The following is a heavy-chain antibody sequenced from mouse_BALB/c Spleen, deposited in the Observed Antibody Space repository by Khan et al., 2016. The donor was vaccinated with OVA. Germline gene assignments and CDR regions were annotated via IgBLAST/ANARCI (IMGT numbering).Heavy chain of an antibody. CDR1: GYSITSDYA. CDR2: ISYSGNT. CDR3: ARVYGGDFDY. Sequence: VQLEESGPGLVKPSQSLSLTCTVTGYSITSDYALNWIRQFPGNKLEWMGFISYSGNTKYNPSLKSRISVTRDTSKNQFFLQLNSVTTEDTATYYCARVYGGDFDYWGQGTTLTVSS. V-gene: IGHV3-2*02. D-gene: IGHD2-10*02. J-gene: IGHJ2*01.